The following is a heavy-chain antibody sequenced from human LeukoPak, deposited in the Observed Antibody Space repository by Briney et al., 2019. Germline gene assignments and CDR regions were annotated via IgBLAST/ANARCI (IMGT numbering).Heavy chain of an antibody. Sequence: GGSLRLSCAASGFTFSIYSVTWLRQAPGKGREWVASISSTSSYIYYADSVRGRFTISRDNAQYLAYLQMNSLRAEDTAVYYCASLDRGDDLTILVPYYNYYMNPWPKEPAVSVFS. D-gene: IGHD1-1*01. CDR2: ISSTSSYI. CDR1: GFTFSIYS. CDR3: ASLDRGDDLTILVPYYNYYMNP. J-gene: IGHJ6*03. V-gene: IGHV3-21*06.